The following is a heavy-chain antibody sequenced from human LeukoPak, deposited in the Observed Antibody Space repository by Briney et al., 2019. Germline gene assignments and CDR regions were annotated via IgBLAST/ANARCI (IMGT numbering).Heavy chain of an antibody. Sequence: PGGSLRLSCTASGFTFGDYAMSWVRQAPGKGLEWVGFIRSKAYGGTTEYAASVKGRSTISRDDSKSIAYLQMNSLKTEDTAVYYCTREDFRGVIVGFDYWGQGTLVTVSS. CDR1: GFTFGDYA. V-gene: IGHV3-49*04. CDR2: IRSKAYGGTT. CDR3: TREDFRGVIVGFDY. D-gene: IGHD3-10*01. J-gene: IGHJ4*02.